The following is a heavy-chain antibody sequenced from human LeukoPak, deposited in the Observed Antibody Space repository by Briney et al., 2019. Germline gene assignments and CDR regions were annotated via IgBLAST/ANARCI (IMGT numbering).Heavy chain of an antibody. V-gene: IGHV4-4*07. J-gene: IGHJ4*02. CDR2: IYTSGST. Sequence: PSETLSLTCTVSGGSISSYYWSWIRQPAGKGLEWIGRIYTSGSTNYNPSLKSRVTMSVDTSKNQFSLKLSSVTAADTAVYYCARDLPHDYVWGSYRYTQPFDYWGQGTLVTVSS. CDR1: GGSISSYY. D-gene: IGHD3-16*02. CDR3: ARDLPHDYVWGSYRYTQPFDY.